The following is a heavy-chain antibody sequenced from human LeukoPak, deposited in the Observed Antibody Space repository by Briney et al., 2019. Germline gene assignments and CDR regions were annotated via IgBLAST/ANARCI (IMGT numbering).Heavy chain of an antibody. CDR1: GYTFTGYY. Sequence: ASVKVSCKASGYTFTGYYMHWVRQAPGQGLEWMGWISAYNGNTNYAQKLRGRVTMTTDTSTSTAYMELRSLRSDDTAVYYCARDQSHQKTQVVPRSSSPMDVWGKGTTVTISS. D-gene: IGHD2-15*01. CDR2: ISAYNGNT. CDR3: ARDQSHQKTQVVPRSSSPMDV. V-gene: IGHV1-18*04. J-gene: IGHJ6*03.